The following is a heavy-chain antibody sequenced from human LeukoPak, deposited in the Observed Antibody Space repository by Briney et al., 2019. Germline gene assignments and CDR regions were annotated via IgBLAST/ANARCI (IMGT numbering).Heavy chain of an antibody. CDR1: GFTFSSYD. CDR2: IGTAGDT. Sequence: GGSLRLSCAASGFTFSSYDMHWVRQATGKGLEWVSAIGTAGDTYYPGSVKGRFTISRENAKNSLYLQMNSLRAGDTAVYYCARVTTDSSGYDYWGQGTLVTVSS. V-gene: IGHV3-13*01. D-gene: IGHD3-22*01. J-gene: IGHJ4*02. CDR3: ARVTTDSSGYDY.